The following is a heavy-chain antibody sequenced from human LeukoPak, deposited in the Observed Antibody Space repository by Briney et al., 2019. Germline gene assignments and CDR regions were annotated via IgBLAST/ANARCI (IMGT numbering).Heavy chain of an antibody. D-gene: IGHD1-14*01. J-gene: IGHJ4*02. CDR3: ARAGTSGGLCDY. Sequence: SETLSLTCTLSGGSISSYFWSWIRQPAGKGLKWIGRIYTSGSTKYNPSLQSRVTMSLDTSKNQLSLKLGSVTAADTAVYYCARAGTSGGLCDYWGQGTLVTVSS. V-gene: IGHV4-4*07. CDR1: GGSISSYF. CDR2: IYTSGST.